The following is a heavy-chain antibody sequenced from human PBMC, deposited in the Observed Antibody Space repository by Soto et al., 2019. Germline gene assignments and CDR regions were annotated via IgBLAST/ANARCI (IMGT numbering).Heavy chain of an antibody. V-gene: IGHV3-74*01. CDR2: INSDGSST. Sequence: PGGALKLSSAASGFTFSSYWMHWVRQAPGKGLVWVSRINSDGSSTSYADSVKGRSTISRDNAKNTLYLQMNSLRAEDTAVYYCARGITRNAFDIWGQGTMFTVSS. CDR1: GFTFSSYW. J-gene: IGHJ3*02. D-gene: IGHD3-10*01. CDR3: ARGITRNAFDI.